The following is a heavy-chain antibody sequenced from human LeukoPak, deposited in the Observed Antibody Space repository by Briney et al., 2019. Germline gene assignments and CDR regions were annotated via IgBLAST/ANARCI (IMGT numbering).Heavy chain of an antibody. CDR3: ARDGPSRSQDTSYWYSDL. CDR2: IIPIFGTA. D-gene: IGHD2-2*01. CDR1: GYTFTSYG. J-gene: IGHJ2*01. V-gene: IGHV1-69*13. Sequence: SVKVSCKASGYTFTSYGSSWVRQAPGQGLEWMGGIIPIFGTANYAQKFQGRVTITADESTSTAYMELSSLRSEDTAVYYCARDGPSRSQDTSYWYSDLWGRGTLVTVSS.